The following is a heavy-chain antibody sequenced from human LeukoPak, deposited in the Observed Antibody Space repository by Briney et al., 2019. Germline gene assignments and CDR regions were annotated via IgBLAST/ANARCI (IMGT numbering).Heavy chain of an antibody. CDR2: TNSGGTST. CDR1: GFPISDFS. Sequence: GGSLRLSCATSGFPISDFSMSWDRQAPGKGLEWISTTNSGGTSTYYAESVKGRFTISRDNSKNTLYLQMSRLRVEDTDVYYCAKQSYARSLGEGGPGTLVSVSS. D-gene: IGHD2-8*01. CDR3: AKQSYARSLGE. V-gene: IGHV3-23*01. J-gene: IGHJ4*02.